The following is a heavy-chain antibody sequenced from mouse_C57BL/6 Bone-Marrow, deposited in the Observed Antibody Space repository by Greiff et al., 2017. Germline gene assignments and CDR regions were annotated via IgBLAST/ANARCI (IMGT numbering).Heavy chain of an antibody. CDR3: ANLTGTTWFAY. Sequence: VMLVESGAELARPGASVKLSCKASGYTFTSYGISWVKQRTGQGLEWIGEIYPRSGNTYYNEKFKGKATLTADKSSSTAYMELRSLTSEDSAVYFCANLTGTTWFAYWGQGTLVTVSA. V-gene: IGHV1-81*01. D-gene: IGHD4-1*01. CDR2: IYPRSGNT. CDR1: GYTFTSYG. J-gene: IGHJ3*01.